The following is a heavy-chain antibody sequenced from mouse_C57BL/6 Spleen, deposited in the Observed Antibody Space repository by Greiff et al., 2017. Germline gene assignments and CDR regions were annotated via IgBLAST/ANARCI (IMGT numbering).Heavy chain of an antibody. CDR3: ARQGTTVVDWYFDV. CDR2: ISGGGGNT. J-gene: IGHJ1*03. CDR1: GFTFSSYP. D-gene: IGHD1-1*01. Sequence: EVQVVESGGGLVKPGGSLKLSCAASGFTFSSYPMSWVRQTPEKRLEWVATISGGGGNTYYPDSVKGRFTISRDNAKNTLYLQMSSLRSEDTALYYCARQGTTVVDWYFDVWGTGTTVTVSS. V-gene: IGHV5-9*01.